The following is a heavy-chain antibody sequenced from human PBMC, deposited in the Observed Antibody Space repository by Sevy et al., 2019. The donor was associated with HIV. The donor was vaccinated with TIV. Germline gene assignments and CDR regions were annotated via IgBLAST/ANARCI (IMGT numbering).Heavy chain of an antibody. V-gene: IGHV3-23*01. Sequence: GGSLRLSCAASGFTFSTSSMHWVRQAPGKGLEWVSGISGSGGSTYYADSVKGRFTISRDNSKNTLYLQMSSLRAEDTAVYYCARNPGYCSGGTCYWYFDLWGRGTLVTVSS. CDR2: ISGSGGST. D-gene: IGHD2-15*01. J-gene: IGHJ2*01. CDR3: ARNPGYCSGGTCYWYFDL. CDR1: GFTFSTSS.